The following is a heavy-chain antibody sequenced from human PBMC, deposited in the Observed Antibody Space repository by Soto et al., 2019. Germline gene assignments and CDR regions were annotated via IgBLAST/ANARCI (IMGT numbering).Heavy chain of an antibody. CDR3: AHHPYYGLGSYSFDY. Sequence: QITLKESGPTLVRPTQTLTLTCTFSGLSLTTSGVGVGWIRQPPGKALEWLAVIYWDDDKRYSSSLKRRLTITKDTSKNQVVLTMTNMDPVDTATYYCAHHPYYGLGSYSFDYWGQGTLVTVSS. CDR2: IYWDDDK. V-gene: IGHV2-5*02. J-gene: IGHJ4*02. CDR1: GLSLTTSGVG. D-gene: IGHD3-10*01.